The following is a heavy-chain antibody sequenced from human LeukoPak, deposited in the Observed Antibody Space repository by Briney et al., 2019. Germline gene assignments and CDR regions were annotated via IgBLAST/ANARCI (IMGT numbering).Heavy chain of an antibody. J-gene: IGHJ4*02. V-gene: IGHV4-39*07. Sequence: KPSETLSLTCTVSGGSVSSSSYYWGWIRQPPGKGLEWIGSIYYSGSTYYNPSLKSRVAISVDTSKNQFSLKPSSVTAADTAVYYCARGIVYYSGYLEGWGQGTLVTVSS. CDR2: IYYSGST. CDR1: GGSVSSSSYY. D-gene: IGHD5-12*01. CDR3: ARGIVYYSGYLEG.